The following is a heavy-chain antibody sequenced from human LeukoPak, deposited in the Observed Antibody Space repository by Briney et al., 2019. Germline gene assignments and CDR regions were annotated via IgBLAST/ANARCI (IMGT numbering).Heavy chain of an antibody. CDR1: GGSISSSSYY. Sequence: SETLSLTCTVSGGSISSSSYYWGWIRQPPGKGLEWIGSIYYSGSTYYNPSLKSRVTMSVDTSKNQFSLKLSSVTAADTAVYYCARGASGYYYYWGQGTLVTVSS. CDR2: IYYSGST. J-gene: IGHJ4*02. V-gene: IGHV4-39*07. CDR3: ARGASGYYYY. D-gene: IGHD3-22*01.